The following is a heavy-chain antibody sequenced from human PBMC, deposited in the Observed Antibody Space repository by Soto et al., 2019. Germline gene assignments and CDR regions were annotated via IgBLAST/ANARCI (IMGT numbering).Heavy chain of an antibody. CDR3: ASCYCSVGSCYTCWHFDL. J-gene: IGHJ2*01. Sequence: QVQLVQSGAEVKEPGASVKLSCQASGYTFMNYAIRWVRQAPGQGLEWMGWISPSTGNTDQAQNFQGRVTMTLDTSTNTANMELRTLRSDDSAVYYCASCYCSVGSCYTCWHFDLWGRGTLVTVSS. CDR2: ISPSTGNT. D-gene: IGHD2-15*01. CDR1: GYTFMNYA. V-gene: IGHV1-18*01.